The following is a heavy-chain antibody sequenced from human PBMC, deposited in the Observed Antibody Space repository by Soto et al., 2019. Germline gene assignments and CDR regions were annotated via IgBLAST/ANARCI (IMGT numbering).Heavy chain of an antibody. D-gene: IGHD5-18*01. J-gene: IGHJ4*02. V-gene: IGHV1-69*01. CDR2: LIPIFGTA. CDR3: ARGRVWIQLSGPSYYFDY. Sequence: QVQLVQSGAEVQKPGSSVKVSCKASGGTFSSYAISWVRQAPGQGLEWMGGLIPIFGTANYAQKFQGRVTITADESTSTAYMELSSLRSEDTAVYYCARGRVWIQLSGPSYYFDYWGQGTLVTVSS. CDR1: GGTFSSYA.